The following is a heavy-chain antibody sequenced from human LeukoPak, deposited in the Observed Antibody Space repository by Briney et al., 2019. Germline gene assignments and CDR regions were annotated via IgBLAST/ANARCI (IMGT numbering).Heavy chain of an antibody. D-gene: IGHD6-13*01. J-gene: IGHJ4*02. CDR1: GFTFSSYG. CDR3: AKEGQQPVYPYYFDF. CDR2: ISGDGSLK. V-gene: IGHV3-30*18. Sequence: GTSLRLSCAASGFTFSSYGMHWVRQAPGKGPEWVAVISGDGSLKYYPDSVRGRFTISRDNSKNTLFLQMNSLRAEDTAVYYCAKEGQQPVYPYYFDFWGQGTLVTVSS.